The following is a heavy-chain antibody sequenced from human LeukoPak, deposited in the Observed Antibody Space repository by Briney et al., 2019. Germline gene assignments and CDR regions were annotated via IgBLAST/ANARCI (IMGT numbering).Heavy chain of an antibody. Sequence: SETLSLTCTVSGGSISSFYWSWIRQPPGGGLEWLGYVYSSGSTKYNPSLNGRITVSVDSSRNEFSLELTSVTAADTAVYYCARELYYGDYKSGYFDYWGQGTLVTVSS. J-gene: IGHJ4*02. CDR3: ARELYYGDYKSGYFDY. V-gene: IGHV4-59*01. CDR1: GGSISSFY. D-gene: IGHD4-17*01. CDR2: VYSSGST.